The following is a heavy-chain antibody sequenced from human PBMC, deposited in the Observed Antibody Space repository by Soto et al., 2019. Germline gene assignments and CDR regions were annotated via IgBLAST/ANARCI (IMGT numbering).Heavy chain of an antibody. D-gene: IGHD4-4*01. V-gene: IGHV4-59*08. CDR3: ARQASDGLVLTTRFNWFDP. CDR2: IYYSGST. CDR1: GGSISSYY. Sequence: SETLSLTCTVSGGSISSYYWSWIRQPPGKGLEWIGYIYYSGSTNYNPSLKSRVTISVDTSKTQFSLKLSSVTAADTAVYYCARQASDGLVLTTRFNWFDPWGQGTLVTVSS. J-gene: IGHJ5*02.